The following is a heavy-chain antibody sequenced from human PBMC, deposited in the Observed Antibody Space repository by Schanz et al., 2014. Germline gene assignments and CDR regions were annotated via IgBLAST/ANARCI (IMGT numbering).Heavy chain of an antibody. CDR1: GFTFNSYG. J-gene: IGHJ3*02. CDR3: AKDSSALYGRDDAFDI. D-gene: IGHD6-19*01. V-gene: IGHV3-30*18. Sequence: QVQLVESGGGVVQPGRSLRLSCAASGFTFNSYGLHWVRQAPGKGLEWVAVISYDGSNKYYADSVKGRFTISRDNSKNTLYLQMSSLRVEDTAVYYCAKDSSALYGRDDAFDIWGQGTTVTVS. CDR2: ISYDGSNK.